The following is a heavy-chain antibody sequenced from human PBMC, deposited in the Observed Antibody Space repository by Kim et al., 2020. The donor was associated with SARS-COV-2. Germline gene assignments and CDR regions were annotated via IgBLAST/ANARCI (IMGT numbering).Heavy chain of an antibody. CDR2: IYSGGSST. J-gene: IGHJ6*03. V-gene: IGHV3-23*03. D-gene: IGHD2-15*01. Sequence: GGSLRLSCAASGFTFNGYSMSWVRQAPGKGLEWVSLIYSGGSSTYYADSVKGRFTLSRDNTKNPLFLQMNSLRAEDTALYYCAKVLMEAATYYYYMD. CDR3: AKVLMEAATYYYYMD. CDR1: GFTFNGYS.